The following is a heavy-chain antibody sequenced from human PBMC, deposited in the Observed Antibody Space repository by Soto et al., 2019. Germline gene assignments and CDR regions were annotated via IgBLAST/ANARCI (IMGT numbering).Heavy chain of an antibody. Sequence: GASVKVSCKASGYIFTNYDIGWVRQAPGQGLEWMGWISPYSGNTKYTQKVQGRVTMTTDTSPSTAYTEPRSLRSDDTAVYYCARDAALWRGELFFDYWGQRNLVPVSS. CDR3: ARDAALWRGELFFDY. CDR2: ISPYSGNT. V-gene: IGHV1-18*01. D-gene: IGHD3-10*01. J-gene: IGHJ4*02. CDR1: GYIFTNYD.